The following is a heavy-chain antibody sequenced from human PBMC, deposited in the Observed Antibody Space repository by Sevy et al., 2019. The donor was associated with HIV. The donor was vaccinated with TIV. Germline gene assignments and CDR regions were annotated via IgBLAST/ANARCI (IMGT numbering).Heavy chain of an antibody. V-gene: IGHV3-23*01. CDR1: GFTFSGYA. CDR2: INGKGRST. CDR3: AKTIDSGGGVVPAANYFYYGMDV. Sequence: GGSLRLSCAVSGFTFSGYAMNWVRQAPGKGLEWVSAINGKGRSTHYADSVEGRFTISRDNSKNTLYLQMNSRRAEDTAVYYCAKTIDSGGGVVPAANYFYYGMDVWGQGTTVTVSS. D-gene: IGHD2-2*01. J-gene: IGHJ6*02.